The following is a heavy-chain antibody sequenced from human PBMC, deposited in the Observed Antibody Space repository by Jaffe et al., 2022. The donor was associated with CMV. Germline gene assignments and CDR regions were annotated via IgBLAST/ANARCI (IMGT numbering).Heavy chain of an antibody. D-gene: IGHD6-19*01. J-gene: IGHJ4*02. CDR1: GYTFTSYG. CDR2: ISAYTGNT. V-gene: IGHV1-18*01. CDR3: ARGLTYSSGWGFFDY. Sequence: QLHLVQSGAEVKKPGASVKVSCKASGYTFTSYGINWVRQAPGQGPEWMGWISAYTGNTNYAQNFQGRLTMTTDTSTSTAYMELRSLRSDDTAVYYCARGLTYSSGWGFFDYWGQGTPVTVSS.